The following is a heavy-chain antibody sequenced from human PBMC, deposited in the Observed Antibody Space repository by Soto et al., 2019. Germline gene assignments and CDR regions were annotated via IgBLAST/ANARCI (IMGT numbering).Heavy chain of an antibody. D-gene: IGHD2-2*01. CDR1: GYTFTSYD. CDR2: MNPNSGNT. CDR3: ARSANAVFYCSSTSCYAYYYYMDV. V-gene: IGHV1-8*01. Sequence: GASVKVSCKASGYTFTSYDINWVRQATGQGLEWMGWMNPNSGNTGYAQKFQGRVTMTRNTSISTAYMELSSLRSEDTAVYYCARSANAVFYCSSTSCYAYYYYMDVWGKGTTVTVSS. J-gene: IGHJ6*03.